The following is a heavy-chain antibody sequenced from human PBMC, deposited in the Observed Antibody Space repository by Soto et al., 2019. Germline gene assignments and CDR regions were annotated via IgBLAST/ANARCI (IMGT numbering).Heavy chain of an antibody. D-gene: IGHD4-17*01. V-gene: IGHV1-3*01. CDR2: INAGNGNT. CDR1: GYTFTSYA. J-gene: IGHJ5*02. Sequence: SVKVSCKASGYTFTSYAMHWVRQAPGQRLEWMGWINAGNGNTKYSQKFQGRVTITRDTSASTAYMELSSLRSEDTAVYYCARSPYGDYFFDWFDPWGQGTLVTVSS. CDR3: ARSPYGDYFFDWFDP.